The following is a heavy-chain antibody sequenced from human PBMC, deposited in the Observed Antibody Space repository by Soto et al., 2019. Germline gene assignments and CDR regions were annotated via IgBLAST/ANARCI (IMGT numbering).Heavy chain of an antibody. CDR2: INHSGST. CDR1: GGSFSGYY. Sequence: PSETLSLTCAVYGGSFSGYYWSWIRQPPGKGLEWIGEINHSGSTNYNPSLKSRVTISVDTSKNQFSLKLSSVTAADTAVYYCARSGRPLTEFHSWGQGILVTVSS. J-gene: IGHJ4*02. CDR3: ARSGRPLTEFHS. D-gene: IGHD6-25*01. V-gene: IGHV4-34*01.